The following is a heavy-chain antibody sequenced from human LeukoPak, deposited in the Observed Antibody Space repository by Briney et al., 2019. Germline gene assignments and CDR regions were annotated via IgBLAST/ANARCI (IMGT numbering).Heavy chain of an antibody. D-gene: IGHD3-3*01. Sequence: SQTPSLTCTVSGGSISSYYWSWIRQPPGKGLEWIGYIYYSGSTNYNPSLKSRVTISVDTSKNQFSLKLSSVTAADTAVYYCARELRDFWSGYPYFNWFDPWGQGTLVTVSS. CDR3: ARELRDFWSGYPYFNWFDP. CDR1: GGSISSYY. V-gene: IGHV4-59*01. CDR2: IYYSGST. J-gene: IGHJ5*02.